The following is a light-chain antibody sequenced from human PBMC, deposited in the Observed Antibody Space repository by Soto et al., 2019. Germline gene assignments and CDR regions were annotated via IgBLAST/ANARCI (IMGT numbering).Light chain of an antibody. J-gene: IGKJ4*01. Sequence: DIQMTQSPSSLSASPGDRVTITCGASQSISRYLNWYQQKPGKAPQLLIYAASSLQSGVPSRCSGSGSGTDLTITISSKQPEDLASYYCQQANSFSFGGGTKVDIK. CDR1: QSISRY. V-gene: IGKV1-39*01. CDR3: QQANSFS. CDR2: AAS.